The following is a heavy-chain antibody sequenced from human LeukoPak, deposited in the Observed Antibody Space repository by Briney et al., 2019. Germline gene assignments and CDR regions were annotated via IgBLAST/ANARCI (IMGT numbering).Heavy chain of an antibody. CDR3: ARDLSKMITFGGVIDPYGMDV. D-gene: IGHD3-16*02. CDR1: GFTFDDYA. V-gene: IGHV3-9*01. Sequence: GGSLRLSCAASGFTFDDYAMHWVRQAPGKGLEWVSGISWNSGSIGYADSVRGRFTISRDNAKNSLYLQMNSLRADDTAVCYCARDLSKMITFGGVIDPYGMDVWGQGTTVTVSS. J-gene: IGHJ6*02. CDR2: ISWNSGSI.